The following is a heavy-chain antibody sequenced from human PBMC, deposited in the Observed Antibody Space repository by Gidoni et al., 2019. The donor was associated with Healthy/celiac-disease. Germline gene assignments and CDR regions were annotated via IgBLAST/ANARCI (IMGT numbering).Heavy chain of an antibody. CDR3: ARGRKEWELLGGYVVDY. D-gene: IGHD1-26*01. J-gene: IGHJ4*02. CDR1: GGSFSGYY. CDR2: INHSGST. Sequence: QVQLQQWGAGLLKPSETLSLTCAVYGGSFSGYYWSWIRQPPGKGLEWIGEINHSGSTNYNPSLKSRVTISVDTSKNQFSLKLSSVTAADTAVYYCARGRKEWELLGGYVVDYWGQGTLVTVSS. V-gene: IGHV4-34*01.